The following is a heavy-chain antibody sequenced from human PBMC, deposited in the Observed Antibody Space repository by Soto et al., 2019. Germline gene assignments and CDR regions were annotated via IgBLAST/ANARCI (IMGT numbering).Heavy chain of an antibody. V-gene: IGHV1-69*06. J-gene: IGHJ3*02. CDR2: IIPIFGTA. CDR1: GGTFSSYA. Sequence: QVQLVQSGAEVKKPGSSVKVSCKASGGTFSSYAISWVRQAPGQGLEWMGGIIPIFGTANYAQKFQGRVTINADKSTRTAYMELSSLRSEDTAVYYCARRRDGYNQDAFDIWGQGTMVTVSS. CDR3: ARRRDGYNQDAFDI. D-gene: IGHD5-12*01.